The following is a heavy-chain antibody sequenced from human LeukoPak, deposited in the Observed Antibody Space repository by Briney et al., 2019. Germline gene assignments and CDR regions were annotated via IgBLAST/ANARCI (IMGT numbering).Heavy chain of an antibody. CDR3: ARDPGLVAARPGYYYYYMDV. CDR1: GGSISSYY. D-gene: IGHD6-6*01. CDR2: IYTSGST. Sequence: SETLSLTCTVSGGSISSYYWSWIRQPAGKGLEWIGRIYTSGSTNYNPSLKSRVTMSVDTSKNQFSLKLSSVTAADTAVYYCARDPGLVAARPGYYYYYMDVWGKGTTVNVSS. V-gene: IGHV4-4*07. J-gene: IGHJ6*03.